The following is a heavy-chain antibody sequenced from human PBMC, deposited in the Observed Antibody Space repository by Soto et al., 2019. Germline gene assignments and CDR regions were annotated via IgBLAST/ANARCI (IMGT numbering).Heavy chain of an antibody. V-gene: IGHV1-2*04. Sequence: ASVKVSCKASGYTFTGYYMHWVRQAPGQGLEWMGWINPNSGGTNYAQKFQGWVTMTRDTSISTAYMELSRLRSDDTALYYCARASGAARPFFDFDYWGQGTLVTVSS. CDR3: ARASGAARPFFDFDY. CDR1: GYTFTGYY. CDR2: INPNSGGT. J-gene: IGHJ4*02. D-gene: IGHD6-6*01.